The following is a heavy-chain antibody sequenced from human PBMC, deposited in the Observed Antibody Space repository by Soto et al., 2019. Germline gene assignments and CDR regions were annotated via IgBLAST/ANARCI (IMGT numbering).Heavy chain of an antibody. Sequence: QVQLQQSGPGLVKPSETLSLPCTVSGGSIRSYYWSWIRQPAGKALEWIGRIYTSGTTNYNPSLTSRVTILIDTSKNQVSLDLSSVTDADTAGYYWAREGSIGFGMDVWGQGTTFTVSS. CDR2: IYTSGTT. CDR1: GGSIRSYY. V-gene: IGHV4-4*07. J-gene: IGHJ6*02. CDR3: AREGSIGFGMDV.